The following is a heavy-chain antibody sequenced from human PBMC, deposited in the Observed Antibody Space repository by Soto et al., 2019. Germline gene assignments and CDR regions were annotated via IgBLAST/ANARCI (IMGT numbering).Heavy chain of an antibody. CDR1: GFTFSNYA. J-gene: IGHJ4*02. V-gene: IGHV3-23*01. CDR2: ISVSGGST. CDR3: AKARDTTIFGVVFDY. Sequence: RLSCAASGFTFSNYAMNWVRQAPGKGLERVSAISVSGGSTYYADSVKGRFTISRDNSKNTLYLQMNSLRAEDTAIYYCAKARDTTIFGVVFDYWGQGAQVTVSS. D-gene: IGHD3-3*02.